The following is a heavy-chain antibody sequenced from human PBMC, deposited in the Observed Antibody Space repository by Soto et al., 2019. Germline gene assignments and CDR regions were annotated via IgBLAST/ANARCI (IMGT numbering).Heavy chain of an antibody. CDR3: VKDAFDI. Sequence: GGSLRLSCAASGFSFSHNYMNWIRQVPGKGLEWLSYISGSSSDTNYADSVRGRFTISRDNAKNSLYLQMNSLRVEDTGVYYCVKDAFDIWGQGTMVTVSS. CDR1: GFSFSHNY. J-gene: IGHJ3*02. CDR2: ISGSSSDT. V-gene: IGHV3-11*06.